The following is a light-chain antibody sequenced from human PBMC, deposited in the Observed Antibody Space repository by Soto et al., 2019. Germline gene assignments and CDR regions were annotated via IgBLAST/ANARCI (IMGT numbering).Light chain of an antibody. Sequence: EIMMNQSPATLSVSQGERATLSCRASQSLSFNLAWYQQKPGQAPRLLIYAASTRATGIPARISGSGSGTDFTLTISRLEPEDFAVYYCQQYGSSGTFGQGTNVDIK. CDR1: QSLSFN. CDR2: AAS. V-gene: IGKV3-15*01. CDR3: QQYGSSGT. J-gene: IGKJ1*01.